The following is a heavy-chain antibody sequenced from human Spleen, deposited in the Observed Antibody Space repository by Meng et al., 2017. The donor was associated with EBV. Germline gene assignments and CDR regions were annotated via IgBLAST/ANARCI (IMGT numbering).Heavy chain of an antibody. CDR2: ISYSGTT. V-gene: IGHV4-30-4*01. J-gene: IGHJ4*02. D-gene: IGHD3-16*01. CDR1: GISVTCGVSF. Sequence: VRREESGPGRVNPSQTLSLPVGVSGISVTCGVSFWSWIRQPPGKGLEWVGYISYSGTTYYNPSLKSRLIVSLDTSKNLFSLNLSSVTAADTAVYYCARSKGALGGFADFWGRGALVTVSS. CDR3: ARSKGALGGFADF.